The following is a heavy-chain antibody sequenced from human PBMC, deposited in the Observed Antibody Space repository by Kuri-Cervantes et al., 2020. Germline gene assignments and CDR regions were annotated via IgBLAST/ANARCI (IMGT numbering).Heavy chain of an antibody. CDR3: AKDFATPWDPPYYYYGMDV. CDR1: GFTFSDYY. J-gene: IGHJ6*02. Sequence: GGFLRLSCAASGFTFSDYYMSWIRQAPGKGLEWVSYISSSGSTIYYADSVKGRFTISRDNSKNTLYLQMNSLRAEDTAVYYCAKDFATPWDPPYYYYGMDVWGQGTTVTVSS. CDR2: ISSSGSTI. V-gene: IGHV3-11*04. D-gene: IGHD2-15*01.